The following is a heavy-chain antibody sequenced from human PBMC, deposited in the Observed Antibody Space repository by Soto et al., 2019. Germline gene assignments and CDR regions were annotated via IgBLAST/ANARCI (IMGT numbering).Heavy chain of an antibody. CDR2: MRYSGDT. D-gene: IGHD1-26*01. V-gene: IGHV4-39*01. Sequence: QLHLQQSGPGVVKPSETLSLSCTVSGGSITSSGYLWGWIRQTPGKGLEWIGNMRYSGDTRSDPSLQSRATSSVDTPKSEFSLTLRSVTAADTAIYYCVCSLGPTTGIDYRGQGILVTVSS. CDR1: GGSITSSGYL. J-gene: IGHJ4*02. CDR3: VCSLGPTTGIDY.